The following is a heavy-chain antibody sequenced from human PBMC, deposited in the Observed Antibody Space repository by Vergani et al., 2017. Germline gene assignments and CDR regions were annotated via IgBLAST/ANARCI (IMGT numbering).Heavy chain of an antibody. Sequence: QVQLQESGPGLVKPSQTLSLTCTVSGGSISSGSYYWSWIRQPAGKGLEWIGRIYTSGSTNYNPSLKSRVTISVDTSKNQFSLKLSSVTAADTAVYYCARVRRDDSSGYYYYYGMDVWGQ. CDR2: IYTSGST. D-gene: IGHD3-22*01. J-gene: IGHJ6*02. V-gene: IGHV4-61*02. CDR3: ARVRRDDSSGYYYYYGMDV. CDR1: GGSISSGSYY.